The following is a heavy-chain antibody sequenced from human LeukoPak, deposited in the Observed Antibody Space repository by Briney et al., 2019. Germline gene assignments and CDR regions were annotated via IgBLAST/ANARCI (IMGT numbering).Heavy chain of an antibody. CDR2: ISAYNGNT. J-gene: IGHJ5*02. Sequence: ASVKVSCKASGYTFTSYGISWVRQAPGQGLEWMGWISAYNGNTNYAQKLQGRVTMTTDTSTSTAYMELRSLRSDDTAMYYCARVVTPRYCSTTSCYWKAWFDPWGQGTLVTVSS. D-gene: IGHD2-2*01. CDR1: GYTFTSYG. V-gene: IGHV1-18*01. CDR3: ARVVTPRYCSTTSCYWKAWFDP.